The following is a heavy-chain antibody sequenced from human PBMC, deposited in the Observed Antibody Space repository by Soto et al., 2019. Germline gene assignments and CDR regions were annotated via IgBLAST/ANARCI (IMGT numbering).Heavy chain of an antibody. CDR2: IRGKAYYATT. J-gene: IGHJ4*02. CDR1: GFNFGGYA. V-gene: IGHV3-49*05. D-gene: IGHD5-12*01. Sequence: ESGGGSVKPGRSLRLSCTGSGFNFGGYALSWFRQAPGRGLEWLGFIRGKAYYATTEYAASVRGRFTISRDDSNSIAYLQINSLKTEDTAVYYCTRGMYSAYETSPLYFDFWGQGTLVTVSS. CDR3: TRGMYSAYETSPLYFDF.